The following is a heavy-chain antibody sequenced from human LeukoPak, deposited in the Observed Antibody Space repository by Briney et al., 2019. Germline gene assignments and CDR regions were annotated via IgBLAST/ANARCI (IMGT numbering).Heavy chain of an antibody. J-gene: IGHJ4*02. Sequence: ASVKVSCKASGYTFTSYAMHWVRQAPGQRLEWMGWINAGNGNTKYSQKFQGRVTMTRDTSISTAYMELSRLRSDDTAVYYCAREGVGYCSSTSCSAHGAPGFDYWGQGTLVTVSS. CDR3: AREGVGYCSSTSCSAHGAPGFDY. CDR2: INAGNGNT. D-gene: IGHD2-2*01. V-gene: IGHV1-3*01. CDR1: GYTFTSYA.